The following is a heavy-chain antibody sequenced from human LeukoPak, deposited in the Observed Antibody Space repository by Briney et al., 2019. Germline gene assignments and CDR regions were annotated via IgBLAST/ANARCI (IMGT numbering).Heavy chain of an antibody. D-gene: IGHD2-21*02. CDR1: GFTFSSYG. V-gene: IGHV3-30*18. CDR3: AKGPCGGDCYVYFDL. J-gene: IGHJ2*01. Sequence: PGGSLRLSCAASGFTFSSYGMHWVRQAPGKGLEWVAVISYDGSNKYYADSVKGRFTISRDNSKNTLYLQMNSLRAEDTAVYYCAKGPCGGDCYVYFDLWGRGTLVTVSS. CDR2: ISYDGSNK.